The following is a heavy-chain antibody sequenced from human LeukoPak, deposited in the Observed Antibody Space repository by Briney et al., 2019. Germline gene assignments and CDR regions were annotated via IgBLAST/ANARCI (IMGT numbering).Heavy chain of an antibody. CDR2: ISGSGSNT. J-gene: IGHJ4*02. V-gene: IGHV3-23*01. CDR3: AKSLTVTTRIHSIDP. Sequence: PGGSLRLSCAASGFTFSSYSMNWVRQAPGKGLEWVSSISGSGSNTYYADSVKGQFTISRDSSKNTLYLQMNSLRAEDTAVYYCAKSLTVTTRIHSIDPRGQGTLVTVSS. D-gene: IGHD4-17*01. CDR1: GFTFSSYS.